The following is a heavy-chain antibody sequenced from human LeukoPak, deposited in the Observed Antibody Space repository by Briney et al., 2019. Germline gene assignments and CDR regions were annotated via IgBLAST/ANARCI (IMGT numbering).Heavy chain of an antibody. V-gene: IGHV4-34*01. CDR1: GGSFSGYY. Sequence: SETLSLTCAVYGGSFSGYYWSWIRQPPGKGLEWIGEINHSGSTNYNPCLKRRVTIAVDTSKNQFSLKLSSVTAADTAVYYCARHNSKDYYYGSGEPLDYWGQGTLVTVSS. CDR3: ARHNSKDYYYGSGEPLDY. J-gene: IGHJ4*02. CDR2: INHSGST. D-gene: IGHD3-10*01.